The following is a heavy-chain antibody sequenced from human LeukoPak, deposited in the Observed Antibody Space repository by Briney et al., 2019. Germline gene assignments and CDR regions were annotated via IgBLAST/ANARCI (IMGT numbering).Heavy chain of an antibody. CDR1: GYTFTGYY. CDR3: ARDGSGSYSFGD. Sequence: ASVKVSCKASGYTFTGYYMHWVRQAPGQGLGWMGWINPNSGGTNYAQKFQGRVTMTRDTSISTAYMELSRLRSDDTAVYYCARDGSGSYSFGDWGQGTLVTVSS. D-gene: IGHD3-10*01. V-gene: IGHV1-2*02. J-gene: IGHJ4*02. CDR2: INPNSGGT.